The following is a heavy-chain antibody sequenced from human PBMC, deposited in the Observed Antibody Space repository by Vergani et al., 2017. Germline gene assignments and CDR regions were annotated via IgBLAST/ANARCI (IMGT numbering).Heavy chain of an antibody. CDR3: ARGLRIRGGGGQYFQH. V-gene: IGHV1-69*01. D-gene: IGHD2-15*01. J-gene: IGHJ1*01. Sequence: QVQLVQSGAEVKKPGSSVKVSCKASGGTFSSYAISWVRQAPGQGLEWMGGIIPIFGTANYGQKFQGRVTITADESTSTAYMELSSLRSEDTAVYYCARGLRIRGGGGQYFQHWGQGTLVTVSS. CDR1: GGTFSSYA. CDR2: IIPIFGTA.